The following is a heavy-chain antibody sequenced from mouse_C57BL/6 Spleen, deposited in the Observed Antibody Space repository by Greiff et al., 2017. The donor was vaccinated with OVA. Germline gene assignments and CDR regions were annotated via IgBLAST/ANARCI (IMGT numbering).Heavy chain of an antibody. J-gene: IGHJ1*03. Sequence: VQLQQSGAELVRPGTSVKVSCKASGYAFTNYLIEWVKQRPGQGLEWIGVINPGSGGTNYNEKFKGKATLTADKSSSTAYMQLSSLTSEDSAVYFCARPTDWYFDGWGTGTTVTVSS. CDR3: ARPTDWYFDG. CDR2: INPGSGGT. V-gene: IGHV1-54*01. CDR1: GYAFTNYL.